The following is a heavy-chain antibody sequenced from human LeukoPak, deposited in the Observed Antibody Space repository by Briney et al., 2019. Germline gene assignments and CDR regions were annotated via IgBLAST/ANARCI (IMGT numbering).Heavy chain of an antibody. CDR1: GYTFASYG. CDR3: ARDYSSSSGYFDY. V-gene: IGHV1-18*01. D-gene: IGHD6-6*01. Sequence: EASVKVPCKATGYKASGYTFASYGVSWVRQAPGQGLEWMGWISGYNGNTKYAQKFQGRVTMTTDTSTSTGYMELRSLRSDDTAVYYCARDYSSSSGYFDYWGQGTLVTVSS. CDR2: ISGYNGNT. J-gene: IGHJ4*02.